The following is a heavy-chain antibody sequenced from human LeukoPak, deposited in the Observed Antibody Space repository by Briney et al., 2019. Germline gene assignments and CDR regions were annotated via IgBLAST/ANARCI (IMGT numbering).Heavy chain of an antibody. CDR2: IRYDESNK. D-gene: IGHD2-15*01. CDR3: AKGGSGGGWLDY. V-gene: IGHV3-30*02. Sequence: GGSLRLSCAASGFIFSSYGMHWVRQAPGKGLEWVAFIRYDESNKLYADSVKGRFTISRDNSKNTLYLQMNSLRAEDTAVYYCAKGGSGGGWLDYWGQGTLVTVSS. J-gene: IGHJ4*02. CDR1: GFIFSSYG.